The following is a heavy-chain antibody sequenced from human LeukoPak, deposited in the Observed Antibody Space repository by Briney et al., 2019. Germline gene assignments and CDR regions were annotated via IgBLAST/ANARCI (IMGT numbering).Heavy chain of an antibody. CDR1: GGTFSSYA. V-gene: IGHV1-69*05. CDR2: IIPIFGTA. CDR3: ASRPENIAGRPVPYYYYMDV. J-gene: IGHJ6*03. Sequence: ASVKVSCKASGGTFSSYAISWVRQAPGQGLEWMGGIIPIFGTANYAQKFQGRVTITTDESTSTVYMELTSLRSEDTAVYYCASRPENIAGRPVPYYYYMDVWGRGTTVTVSS. D-gene: IGHD6-6*01.